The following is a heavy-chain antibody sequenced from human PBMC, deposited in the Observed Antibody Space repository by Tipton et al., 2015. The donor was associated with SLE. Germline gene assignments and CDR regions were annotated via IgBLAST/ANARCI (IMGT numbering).Heavy chain of an antibody. Sequence: QLVQSGPEVKKPGSSVKVSCKASGGTFSSYAISWVRQAPGQGLEWMGGIIPILGTANYAQKFQGRVTITADKSTSTAYMELSSLRSEDAAVYYCARTTMVRGAIDYWGQGTLVTVSS. CDR3: ARTTMVRGAIDY. D-gene: IGHD3-10*01. J-gene: IGHJ4*02. CDR1: GGTFSSYA. CDR2: IIPILGTA. V-gene: IGHV1-69*06.